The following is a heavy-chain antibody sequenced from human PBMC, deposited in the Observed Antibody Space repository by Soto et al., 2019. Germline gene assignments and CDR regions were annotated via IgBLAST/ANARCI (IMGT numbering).Heavy chain of an antibody. D-gene: IGHD3-3*01. CDR3: AKGGSAFYTRFFEN. CDR1: GFSFSDYA. J-gene: IGHJ4*02. Sequence: QAGGSLRLSCAASGFSFSDYAMSWVRRAPGKGLEWVSGIGDNVNSPYYADSVRGRFTISRDNSKNTLFLQMNGLRAEDTATYYCAKGGSAFYTRFFENGGLETMVTFSS. V-gene: IGHV3-23*01. CDR2: IGDNVNSP.